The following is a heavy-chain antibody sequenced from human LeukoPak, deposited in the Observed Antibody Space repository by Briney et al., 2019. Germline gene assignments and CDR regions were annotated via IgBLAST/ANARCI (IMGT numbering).Heavy chain of an antibody. CDR3: ATRGKKSSPASRGFDY. V-gene: IGHV4-34*01. J-gene: IGHJ4*02. D-gene: IGHD3-10*01. Sequence: SETLSLTCAVYGGSVNGYYWSWIRPPPGKGLEWMGEINHSGSTNYNPSLRSRGTISPDTSKRQFSLNLSSGAAADPAVYYCATRGKKSSPASRGFDYCGEGDLVTVSS. CDR2: INHSGST. CDR1: GGSVNGYY.